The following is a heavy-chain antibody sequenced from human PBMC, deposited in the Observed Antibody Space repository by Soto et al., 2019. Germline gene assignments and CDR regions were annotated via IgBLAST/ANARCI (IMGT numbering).Heavy chain of an antibody. V-gene: IGHV3-23*01. D-gene: IGHD6-13*01. CDR2: VSSSGGST. CDR3: AKYSTSWRGGQFDY. CDR1: GFTFSSYA. J-gene: IGHJ4*02. Sequence: EVQLLESGGGLVQPGGSLRLSCAASGFTFSSYAMSWVRQAPGKGLEWVLAVSSSGGSTYYADSVKGRFTISRDNSKNTLYLQLNSLRAEDTAVYYRAKYSTSWRGGQFDYWGQGTLVTVSS.